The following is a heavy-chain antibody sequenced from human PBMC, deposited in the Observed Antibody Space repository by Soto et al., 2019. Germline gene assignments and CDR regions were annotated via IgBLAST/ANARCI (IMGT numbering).Heavy chain of an antibody. CDR2: INHSVST. D-gene: IGHD2-21*01. V-gene: IGHV4-34*01. Sequence: QVQLQQWGAGLLKPSETLSLTCAVYGGSFSGYYWSWIRQPPGTGLEWIGEINHSVSTNYNPSFKSRVIISVDTSTNQFSLKLSSVTAADTAVYYCARDHIVVVNAIRSAYYYYYGMDVWGQGTTVTVSS. CDR1: GGSFSGYY. CDR3: ARDHIVVVNAIRSAYYYYYGMDV. J-gene: IGHJ6*02.